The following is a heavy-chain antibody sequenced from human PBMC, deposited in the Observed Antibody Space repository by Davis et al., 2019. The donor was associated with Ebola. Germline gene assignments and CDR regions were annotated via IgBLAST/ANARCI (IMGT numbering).Heavy chain of an antibody. CDR2: ISVYNGNT. CDR3: VAYYYDSSGYPSGMDV. J-gene: IGHJ6*02. Sequence: ASVKVSCKASGYTFTSYGISWVRQAPGQGLEWMGWISVYNGNTNYAQKLQGRVTMTTDTSTSTAYMELRSLRSDDTAVYYCVAYYYDSSGYPSGMDVWGQGTTVTVSS. V-gene: IGHV1-18*01. D-gene: IGHD3-22*01. CDR1: GYTFTSYG.